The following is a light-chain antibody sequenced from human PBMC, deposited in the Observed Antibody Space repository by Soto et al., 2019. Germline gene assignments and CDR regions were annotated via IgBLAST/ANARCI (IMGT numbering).Light chain of an antibody. V-gene: IGKV3-11*01. CDR1: QSVTSY. J-gene: IGKJ4*01. CDR2: DAS. CDR3: QQRSNWPLT. Sequence: EIVLTQSPAPLSLSPGERATLSCRASQSVTSYLAWYQQKPGQAPRLLIYDASNRATGIPARFSGSGSGTDFTLTISSLEPEDFALYYCQQRSNWPLTFGGGTKVDIK.